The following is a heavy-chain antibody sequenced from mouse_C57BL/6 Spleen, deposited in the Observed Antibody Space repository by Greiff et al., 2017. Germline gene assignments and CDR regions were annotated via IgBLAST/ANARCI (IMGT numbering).Heavy chain of an antibody. CDR2: IYPRSGNT. J-gene: IGHJ3*01. CDR1: GYTFTSYG. V-gene: IGHV1-81*01. CDR3: ATTSWDGAY. Sequence: QVQLKQSGAELARPGASVKLSCKASGYTFTSYGISWVKQRTGQGLEWIGEIYPRSGNTYYNEKFKGKATLTADKSSSTAYMELRSLTSEDSAVYFCATTSWDGAYWGQGTLVTVSA. D-gene: IGHD4-1*01.